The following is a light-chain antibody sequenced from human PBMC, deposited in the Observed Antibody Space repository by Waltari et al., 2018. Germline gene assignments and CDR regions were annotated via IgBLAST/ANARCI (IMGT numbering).Light chain of an antibody. J-gene: IGKJ1*01. CDR3: QQYHSSPPWT. V-gene: IGKV1-5*03. CDR1: QSLSCW. Sequence: DIQMTQSPSTLSASVGDRVTIPCRASQSLSCWLAWYQQKPGKAPKVLIYKASNLQSGVPSRFSGSGSGTEYTLTINSLQPDDFATYYCQQYHSSPPWTFGQGTRVEIK. CDR2: KAS.